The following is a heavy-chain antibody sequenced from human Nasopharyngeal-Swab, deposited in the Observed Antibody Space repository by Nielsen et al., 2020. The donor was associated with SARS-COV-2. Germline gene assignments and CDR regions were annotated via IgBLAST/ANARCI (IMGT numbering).Heavy chain of an antibody. CDR2: MNPNSGNT. J-gene: IGHJ6*03. Sequence: ASVKVSCKASGYTFTSYDINWVRQATGQGLEWMGWMNPNSGNTGYAQKFQGRVTMTRNTSISTAYMELSSLRSEDTAVYYCARGGYGDYLGYYYYMDAWGKGTTVTVSS. D-gene: IGHD4-17*01. V-gene: IGHV1-8*01. CDR3: ARGGYGDYLGYYYYMDA. CDR1: GYTFTSYD.